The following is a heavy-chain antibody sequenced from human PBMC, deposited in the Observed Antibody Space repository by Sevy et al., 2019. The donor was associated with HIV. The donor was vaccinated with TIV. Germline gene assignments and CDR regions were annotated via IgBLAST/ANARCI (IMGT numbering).Heavy chain of an antibody. J-gene: IGHJ4*02. V-gene: IGHV1-18*01. CDR3: AGGRWGYGGNSIDY. CDR1: GYTFTSYG. CDR2: ISAYNGNT. Sequence: ASVKVSCKASGYTFTSYGISWVRQAPGQGLEWMGWISAYNGNTNYAQKLQGRVTMTTDTSTGTAYMELRSLRSGDTAVYYCAGGRWGYGGNSIDYWGQGTLVTVSS. D-gene: IGHD2-21*02.